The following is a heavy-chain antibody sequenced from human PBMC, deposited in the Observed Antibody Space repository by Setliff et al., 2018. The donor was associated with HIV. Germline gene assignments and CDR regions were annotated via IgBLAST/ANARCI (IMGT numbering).Heavy chain of an antibody. Sequence: SVKVSCKASGGTFGIYGISWVRQAPGQGLEWMGGTIPMFGTANYAQKFQGRVTITTDESTNTGYMELSSLRSEDTAMYYCARESACSSTSCPKVLDYWGQGTLVTVSS. CDR1: GGTFGIYG. CDR3: ARESACSSTSCPKVLDY. CDR2: TIPMFGTA. J-gene: IGHJ4*02. V-gene: IGHV1-69*05. D-gene: IGHD2-2*01.